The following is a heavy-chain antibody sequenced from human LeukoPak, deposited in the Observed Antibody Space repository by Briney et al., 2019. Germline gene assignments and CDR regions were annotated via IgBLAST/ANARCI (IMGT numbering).Heavy chain of an antibody. V-gene: IGHV4-4*09. CDR3: ARHGLPAVVVVAAIDNWFDP. CDR1: GGSISSYY. Sequence: SETLSLTCTVSGGSISSYYWSWIRQPPGKGLEWIGYIYTSGSTNYNPSLKSRVTISVDTSKNQFSLKLSSVTAADTAVYYCARHGLPAVVVVAAIDNWFDPWGQGTLVTVSS. CDR2: IYTSGST. D-gene: IGHD2-15*01. J-gene: IGHJ5*02.